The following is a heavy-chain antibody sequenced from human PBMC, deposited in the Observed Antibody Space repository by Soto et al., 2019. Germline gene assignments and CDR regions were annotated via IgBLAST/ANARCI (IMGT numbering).Heavy chain of an antibody. Sequence: GGSLRLSCAASGFTFSSYSMNWVRQAPGKGLEWVSSISGSSSYIYYADSVKGRFTISRDNAKNSLYLKMNSLRAEDTAVYYCARVVPPGVPDYWGQGTLVTVSS. CDR3: ARVVPPGVPDY. D-gene: IGHD3-10*01. CDR1: GFTFSSYS. V-gene: IGHV3-21*01. J-gene: IGHJ4*02. CDR2: ISGSSSYI.